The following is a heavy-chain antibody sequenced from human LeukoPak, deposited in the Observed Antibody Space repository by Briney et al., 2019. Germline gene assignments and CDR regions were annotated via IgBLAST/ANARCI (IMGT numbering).Heavy chain of an antibody. CDR2: ISGSGGNT. CDR1: GLTLSSYA. Sequence: GGSPRLSCAASGLTLSSYAMGWVRQAPGKGLEWVSAISGSGGNTDYADSVKGRFTISRDMSKHTLYLQMNSLSAEDTAVYYCARGSNTAGTINSFDYWGQGTLVTVSS. D-gene: IGHD6-13*01. J-gene: IGHJ4*02. V-gene: IGHV3-23*01. CDR3: ARGSNTAGTINSFDY.